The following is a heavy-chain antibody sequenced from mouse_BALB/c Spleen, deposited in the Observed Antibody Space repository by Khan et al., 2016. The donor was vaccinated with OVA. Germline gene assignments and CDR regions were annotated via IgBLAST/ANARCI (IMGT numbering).Heavy chain of an antibody. CDR2: INPSTGYT. D-gene: IGHD1-1*01. Sequence: QIQLVQSGAELAKPGASVKMSCKASGYTFINYWILWVKQRPGQGLEWIGYINPSTGYTEYNQNFKDKATLTADKSSSTASMQLSSLTSEDSAVYYCARRGLRWYFDYWGQGTTLTVSS. CDR1: GYTFINYW. V-gene: IGHV1-7*01. J-gene: IGHJ2*01. CDR3: ARRGLRWYFDY.